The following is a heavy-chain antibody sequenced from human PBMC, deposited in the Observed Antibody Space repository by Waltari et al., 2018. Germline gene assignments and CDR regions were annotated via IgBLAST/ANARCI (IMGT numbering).Heavy chain of an antibody. CDR1: GYTFSSYY. V-gene: IGHV1-46*01. CDR2: INPTNGST. CDR3: ASRSTGLNHYFDY. D-gene: IGHD2-2*01. J-gene: IGHJ4*02. Sequence: QVQLVQSGAEVKRPGASVKISCKASGYTFSSYYIYWVRQAPGHGLQWMGIINPTNGSTTYAQRFQGRVTMTEDTSTSTVYMGLTSLRSDDAAVYYWASRSTGLNHYFDYWGQGTLVTVSS.